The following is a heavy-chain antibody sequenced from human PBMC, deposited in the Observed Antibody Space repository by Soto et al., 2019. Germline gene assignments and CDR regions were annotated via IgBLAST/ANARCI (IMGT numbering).Heavy chain of an antibody. J-gene: IGHJ4*02. CDR3: AKDRGTAREFDY. D-gene: IGHD5-18*01. V-gene: IGHV3-30*18. CDR1: GFTFSSYC. CDR2: ISYDGSNK. Sequence: QVQLVESGGGVVQPGRSLRLSCAASGFTFSSYCMHWVRQAPGKGLEWVAVISYDGSNKYYADSVKGRFTISRDNSKNTLYLQINSLRDEDTSVYYCAKDRGTAREFDYWGQETLVTVSS.